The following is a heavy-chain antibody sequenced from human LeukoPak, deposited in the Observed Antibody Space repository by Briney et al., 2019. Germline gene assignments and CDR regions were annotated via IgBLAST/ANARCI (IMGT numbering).Heavy chain of an antibody. CDR2: IYYSGTT. J-gene: IGHJ6*02. CDR1: GGSVSSGSYY. D-gene: IGHD2-15*01. Sequence: SETLSLTCTVSGGSVSSGSYYWSWIRQPPGKELEWIVYIYYSGTTNYYPSLNIRLTISVDTSKNQFSLKLSSVTATDTAVYYCAIVPQESYCSGGTFYHHYYGMDVWGQGTTVTVSS. V-gene: IGHV4-61*01. CDR3: AIVPQESYCSGGTFYHHYYGMDV.